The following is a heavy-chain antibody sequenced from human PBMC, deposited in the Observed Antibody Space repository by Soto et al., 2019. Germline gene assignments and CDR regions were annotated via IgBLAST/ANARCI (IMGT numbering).Heavy chain of an antibody. D-gene: IGHD4-17*01. Sequence: EVRLVESGGGSVQPGGSLRLSCAASGFTFSTYSMNWVRQAPGKGLEWVSYISSTTSTMYYADSVKGRFTISRDNAKNSLYLQMNSLRAEDTAVYYCARERYGGDWFDPWGQGTLVTVSS. V-gene: IGHV3-48*01. CDR3: ARERYGGDWFDP. J-gene: IGHJ5*02. CDR1: GFTFSTYS. CDR2: ISSTTSTM.